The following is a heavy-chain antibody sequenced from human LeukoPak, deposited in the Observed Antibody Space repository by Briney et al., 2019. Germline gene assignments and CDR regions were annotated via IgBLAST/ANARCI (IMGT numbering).Heavy chain of an antibody. CDR2: VYRSGSS. D-gene: IGHD6-19*01. CDR1: GDSITTSSNY. J-gene: IGHJ4*02. Sequence: SETLSLTCTVSGDSITTSSNYWGWLRHLPGKGLEWIGSVYRSGSSYYNPSLKSRVTISVDTSKSQFTLNLTSVTAADTAVYHCARRGTSGWAYYFDFWGPGSLLTVSS. V-gene: IGHV4-39*01. CDR3: ARRGTSGWAYYFDF.